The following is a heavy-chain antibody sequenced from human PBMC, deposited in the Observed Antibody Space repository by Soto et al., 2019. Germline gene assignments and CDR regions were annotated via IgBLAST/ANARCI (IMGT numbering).Heavy chain of an antibody. CDR3: ARHLGEGYFDY. Sequence: SDTLSLTCTVSGGSISSFFYYWSWIRQHPGKGLEWIGYIYYSGSTYYNPSLKSRVTISVDTSKNHFSLKLSSVTAADTAVYFCARHLGEGYFDYWGHGTLVTVSS. V-gene: IGHV4-39*01. J-gene: IGHJ4*01. CDR2: IYYSGST. CDR1: GGSISSFFYY.